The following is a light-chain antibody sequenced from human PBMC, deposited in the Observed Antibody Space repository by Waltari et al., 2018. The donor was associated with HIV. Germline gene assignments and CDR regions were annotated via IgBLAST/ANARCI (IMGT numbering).Light chain of an antibody. Sequence: QSVLTQPPSVSGAPGQRVTIPCPGSDSNIGASYDVHWYQPLPGTAPKVLIYGNTNRPSGVPDRFSGSKSDTSASLAITGLQAEDEADYYCQSYDNSLSGYVFGTGTKVSVL. CDR2: GNT. J-gene: IGLJ1*01. CDR3: QSYDNSLSGYV. CDR1: DSNIGASYD. V-gene: IGLV1-40*01.